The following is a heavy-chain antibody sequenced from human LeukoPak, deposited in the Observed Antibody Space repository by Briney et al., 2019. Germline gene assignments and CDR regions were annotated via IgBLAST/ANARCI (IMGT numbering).Heavy chain of an antibody. J-gene: IGHJ6*02. Sequence: PSETLSLTCTVSGGSISSGGYYWSWIRQPPGKGLEWIGYIYHSGSTYYNPSLKSRVTISVDRSQNQFSLKVISVAAADTAVYYCARDPGIAAAGTHYYGMDVWGQGTTVTVSS. D-gene: IGHD6-13*01. CDR1: GGSISSGGYY. CDR3: ARDPGIAAAGTHYYGMDV. V-gene: IGHV4-30-2*01. CDR2: IYHSGST.